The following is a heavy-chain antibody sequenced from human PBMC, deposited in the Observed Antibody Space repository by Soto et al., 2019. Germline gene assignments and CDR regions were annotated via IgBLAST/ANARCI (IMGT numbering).Heavy chain of an antibody. V-gene: IGHV3-30-3*01. D-gene: IGHD6-19*01. CDR3: AKGLYSSGWYGYDY. CDR2: IPDDGSNK. J-gene: IGHJ4*02. CDR1: GFTFSSYA. Sequence: GSLRLSFAASGFTFSSYAMHWVRQAPGKGLEWVAVIPDDGSNKYYADSVKGRFTISRDNSKNTLYLQMNSLRAEDTAVYYCAKGLYSSGWYGYDYWGQGTLVTVSS.